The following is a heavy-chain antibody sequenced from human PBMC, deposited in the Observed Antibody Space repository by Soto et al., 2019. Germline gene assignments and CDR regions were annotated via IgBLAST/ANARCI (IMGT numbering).Heavy chain of an antibody. Sequence: QVQLVQSGAEVKKPGSSVKVSCKASGGTFSSYAISWVRQAPGQGLEWTGGIIPIFGTANYAQKFQGRVTITADESTSTAYMELSSLRSEDTAVYYCARSLEDIVVVPAALYYYYYYGMDVWGQGTTVTVSS. J-gene: IGHJ6*02. CDR2: IIPIFGTA. V-gene: IGHV1-69*01. CDR3: ARSLEDIVVVPAALYYYYYYGMDV. D-gene: IGHD2-2*01. CDR1: GGTFSSYA.